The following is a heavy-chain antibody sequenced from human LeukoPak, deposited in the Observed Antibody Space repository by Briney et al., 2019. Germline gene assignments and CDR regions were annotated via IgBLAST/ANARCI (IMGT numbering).Heavy chain of an antibody. CDR2: IVVGSGNT. CDR3: AADLDTAMITDFDY. J-gene: IGHJ4*02. Sequence: SVKVSCKASGFTYTTSAMKWVRQARGQRLEWIGWIVVGSGNTNYAQKFQERVTITRDMSTSTAYMELSSLRSEDTAVYYCAADLDTAMITDFDYWGQGTLVTVSS. D-gene: IGHD5-18*01. V-gene: IGHV1-58*02. CDR1: GFTYTTSA.